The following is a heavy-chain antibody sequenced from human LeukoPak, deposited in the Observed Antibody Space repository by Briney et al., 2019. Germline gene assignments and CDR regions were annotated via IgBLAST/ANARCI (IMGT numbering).Heavy chain of an antibody. CDR1: GDSMNSGSYY. J-gene: IGHJ5*02. D-gene: IGHD1-1*01. V-gene: IGHV4-61*02. CDR3: ARFDGIPGWFDP. Sequence: ASETLSLPCTVCGDSMNSGSYYGRRIRQPAGKGLEWNGRIYTSGSTNYNPSLKSRVTISVDTSKNQFSLKLSSVTAADTAVYYCARFDGIPGWFDPWGQGTLVTVTS. CDR2: IYTSGST.